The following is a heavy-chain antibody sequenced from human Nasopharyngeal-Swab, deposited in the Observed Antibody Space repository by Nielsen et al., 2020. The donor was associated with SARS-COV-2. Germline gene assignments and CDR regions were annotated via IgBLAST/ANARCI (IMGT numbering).Heavy chain of an antibody. CDR3: ARSYPSNYYDSSGHDY. D-gene: IGHD3-22*01. V-gene: IGHV1-46*01. Sequence: ASVNVSCKASGYTFTSYYMHWVRQAPGQGLEWMGIINPSGGSTSYAQKFQGRVTMTRDTSTSTVYMELSSLRSEDTAVYYCARSYPSNYYDSSGHDYWGQGALVTVSS. J-gene: IGHJ4*02. CDR1: GYTFTSYY. CDR2: INPSGGST.